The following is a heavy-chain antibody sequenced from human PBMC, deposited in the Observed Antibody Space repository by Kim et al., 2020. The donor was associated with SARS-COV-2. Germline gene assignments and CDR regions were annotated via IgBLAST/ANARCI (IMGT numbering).Heavy chain of an antibody. D-gene: IGHD6-19*01. V-gene: IGHV3-9*01. CDR1: GFTFGDYA. Sequence: GGSLRLSCAASGFTFGDYAMHWVRQAPGKGLEWVSGISWNSGSIGYADSVKGRFTISRDNAKNSLYLQMNSLRAEDTALYYCAKVMSGIAVAATNLRAFDIWGQGTMVTVSS. CDR2: ISWNSGSI. J-gene: IGHJ3*02. CDR3: AKVMSGIAVAATNLRAFDI.